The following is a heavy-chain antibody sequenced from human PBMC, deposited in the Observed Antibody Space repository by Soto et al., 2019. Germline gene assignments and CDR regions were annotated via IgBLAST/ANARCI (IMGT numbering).Heavy chain of an antibody. CDR1: GYPFTVYG. Sequence: ASVKVSCKASGYPFTVYGLSWVRQAPGQGLEYMGWVFTYNGDTKYSPKFQGRVTITRDTSASTAYMELSSLRSEDTAVYYCVRRHVSATGIDWFDPWGQGTLVTVSS. CDR3: VRRHVSATGIDWFDP. V-gene: IGHV1-18*04. D-gene: IGHD6-13*01. CDR2: VFTYNGDT. J-gene: IGHJ5*02.